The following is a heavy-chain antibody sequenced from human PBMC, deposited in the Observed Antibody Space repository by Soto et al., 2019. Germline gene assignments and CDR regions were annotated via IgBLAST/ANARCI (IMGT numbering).Heavy chain of an antibody. CDR1: GYSISSGYY. Sequence: LSLTCAVSGYSISSGYYWGWIRQPPGKGLEWIGSIYHSGSTYYNPSLKSRVTISVDTSKNQFSLKLSSVTAADTAVYYCARGSSGYYFFGFAWFDPWGQGTLVTV. J-gene: IGHJ5*02. CDR3: ARGSSGYYFFGFAWFDP. V-gene: IGHV4-38-2*01. CDR2: IYHSGST. D-gene: IGHD3-22*01.